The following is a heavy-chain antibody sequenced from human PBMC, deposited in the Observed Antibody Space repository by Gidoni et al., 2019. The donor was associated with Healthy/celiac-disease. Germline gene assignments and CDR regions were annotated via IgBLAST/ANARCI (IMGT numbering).Heavy chain of an antibody. D-gene: IGHD3-10*01. Sequence: EVQLVESGGGLVKPGGSLRLSCAASGFTFSSYSMNWVRQAPGKGLEWVSSIRSSSSYIYYADSVRGRFTISRDNAKNSLYLQMNSLRAEDTAVYYCARDVAIGYYGSGSGPQDGFDIWGQGTMVTVSS. J-gene: IGHJ3*02. CDR1: GFTFSSYS. CDR3: ARDVAIGYYGSGSGPQDGFDI. CDR2: IRSSSSYI. V-gene: IGHV3-21*01.